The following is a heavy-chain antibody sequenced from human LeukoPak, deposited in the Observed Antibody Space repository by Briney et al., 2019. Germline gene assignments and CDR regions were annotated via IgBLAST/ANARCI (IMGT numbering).Heavy chain of an antibody. CDR2: INSDGSST. CDR3: VCRIGGAPQ. CDR1: GFTFSSYW. Sequence: GGSLRLSCAASGFTFSSYWMHWVRQAPGKGLVWVSRINSDGSSTSYADSVKGRFTISRDNAKNTLYLQMNSLRADDTAVYYCVCRIGGAPQWGQGTLVTVSS. J-gene: IGHJ4*02. V-gene: IGHV3-74*01. D-gene: IGHD1-26*01.